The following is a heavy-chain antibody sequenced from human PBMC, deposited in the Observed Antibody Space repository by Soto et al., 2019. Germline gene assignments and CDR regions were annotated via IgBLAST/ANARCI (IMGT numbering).Heavy chain of an antibody. CDR1: GFTFSSYG. Sequence: QVQLVESGGGVXXXXXXLRLSCAASGFTFSSYGMHWVRQAPGKGLEWVAVIWYDGSNKYYADSVKGRFTISRDNSKNTLYRQMNSLRAEDTAVYYCARDSAYSSSWYYYYGMDVWGQGTTVTVSS. J-gene: IGHJ6*02. CDR2: IWYDGSNK. CDR3: ARDSAYSSSWYYYYGMDV. D-gene: IGHD6-13*01. V-gene: IGHV3-33*01.